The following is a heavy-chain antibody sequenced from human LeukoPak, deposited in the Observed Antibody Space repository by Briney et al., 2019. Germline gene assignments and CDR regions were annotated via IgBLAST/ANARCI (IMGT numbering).Heavy chain of an antibody. V-gene: IGHV4-4*02. CDR1: GSSISNSNW. D-gene: IGHD6-6*01. J-gene: IGHJ4*02. Sequence: SGTLSLTCAVSGSSISNSNWWSWVRQPPGKGLEWIGEIYHSGSTNYNPSLKSRVTISVDKSKNQFSLKLSSVTAADTAVYYCARGHGSSFLGHDYWGQGTLVTVSS. CDR2: IYHSGST. CDR3: ARGHGSSFLGHDY.